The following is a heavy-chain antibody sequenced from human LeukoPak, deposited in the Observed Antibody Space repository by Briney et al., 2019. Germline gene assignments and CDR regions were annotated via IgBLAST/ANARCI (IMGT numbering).Heavy chain of an antibody. J-gene: IGHJ4*02. CDR2: INPSGGST. D-gene: IGHD1-26*01. CDR1: RYTFTSYY. CDR3: ARSREWERNDY. V-gene: IGHV1-46*01. Sequence: ASVKVSCTASRYTFTSYYMHWVRQAPGQGLEWMGIINPSGGSTNYAQKFQGRVTMTRDTSTSTVYMELSSLRSEDTAVYYCARSREWERNDYWGQGTLVTVSS.